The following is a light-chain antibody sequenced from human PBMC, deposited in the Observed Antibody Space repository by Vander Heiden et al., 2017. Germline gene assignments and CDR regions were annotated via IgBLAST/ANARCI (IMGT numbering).Light chain of an antibody. CDR1: QSISSW. CDR3: QHENSSPCT. Sequence: DIQMTQSPSTLSASVGDRVTITCRASQSISSWLAWYQQKPGKAPKLLIYDASRLESGVPSRFSGSGSGTEFTLTISSLQPDDFATYYCQHENSSPCTFGQGTKVEIK. J-gene: IGKJ2*02. V-gene: IGKV1-5*01. CDR2: DAS.